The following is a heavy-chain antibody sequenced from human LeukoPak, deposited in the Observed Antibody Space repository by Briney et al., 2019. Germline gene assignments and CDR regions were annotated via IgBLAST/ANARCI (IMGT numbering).Heavy chain of an antibody. D-gene: IGHD2-2*01. V-gene: IGHV3-30*18. CDR3: AKGPLRGTAAAIDC. Sequence: GGSLRLSCAASGSTFNNYGMHWVRQAPGKGLEWVAVISYDGRNIHYPDSVKGRFTISRDISTDTLWLQMDSLRTEDTAVYYCAKGPLRGTAAAIDCWGQGTLVTVSS. J-gene: IGHJ4*02. CDR1: GSTFNNYG. CDR2: ISYDGRNI.